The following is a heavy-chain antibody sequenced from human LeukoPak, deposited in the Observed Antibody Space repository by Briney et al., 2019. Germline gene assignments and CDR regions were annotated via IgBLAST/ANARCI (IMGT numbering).Heavy chain of an antibody. V-gene: IGHV3-23*01. D-gene: IGHD3-22*01. CDR2: ISGSGGST. CDR1: GFTFSSYA. J-gene: IGHJ3*02. CDR3: AKEGRFYDSSGYYSGAFDI. Sequence: GGYLRLSCAASGFTFSSYAMSWVRQAPGKGLEWVSAISGSGGSTYYADSVKGRFTISRDNSKNTLYLQMNSLRAEDTAVYYCAKEGRFYDSSGYYSGAFDIWGQGTMVTVSS.